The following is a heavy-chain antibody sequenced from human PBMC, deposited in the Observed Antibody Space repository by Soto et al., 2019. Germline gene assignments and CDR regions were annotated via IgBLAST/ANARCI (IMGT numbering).Heavy chain of an antibody. Sequence: SETLSLTCTVSGSSISSYYWSWIRQPPGRGLEWIGYIYYSGSTNYNPSLESRVTMSVDTSKNQFSLKLSSVAAADTAVYYCARPAHYGGNPPVDYWGQGTLVTVSS. CDR1: GSSISSYY. D-gene: IGHD4-17*01. CDR3: ARPAHYGGNPPVDY. V-gene: IGHV4-59*08. CDR2: IYYSGST. J-gene: IGHJ4*02.